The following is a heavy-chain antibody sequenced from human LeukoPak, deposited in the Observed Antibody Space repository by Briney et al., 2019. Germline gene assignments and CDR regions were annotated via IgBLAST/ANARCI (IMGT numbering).Heavy chain of an antibody. J-gene: IGHJ4*02. V-gene: IGHV4-59*08. D-gene: IGHD3-10*01. CDR2: IYYSGST. CDR1: GGSISSYY. CDR3: ARRGFGELSFDY. Sequence: SETLSLTCTVSGGSISSYYWSWIRQPPGKGLEWIGYIYYSGSTNYNPSLKSRVTISVDTSKNQVSLKLSSVTAADTAVYYCARRGFGELSFDYWGQGTLVTVSS.